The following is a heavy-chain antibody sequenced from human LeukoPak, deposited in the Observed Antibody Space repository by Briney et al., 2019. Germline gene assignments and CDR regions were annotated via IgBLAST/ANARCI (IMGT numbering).Heavy chain of an antibody. Sequence: RGASVKVSCKASGYTFTSYDINWVRQATGQGLEWMGWMNPNSGNTGYARKFQGRVTITRNTSISTAYMELSSLRSEDAAVYYCARIPKPRENYDFWSGYTYYFDYWGQGTLVTVSS. CDR3: ARIPKPRENYDFWSGYTYYFDY. CDR1: GYTFTSYD. J-gene: IGHJ4*02. V-gene: IGHV1-8*03. D-gene: IGHD3-3*01. CDR2: MNPNSGNT.